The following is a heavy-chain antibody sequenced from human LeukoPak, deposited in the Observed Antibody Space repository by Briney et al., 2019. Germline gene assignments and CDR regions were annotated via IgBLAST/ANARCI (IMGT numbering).Heavy chain of an antibody. CDR1: GFTFGTFA. J-gene: IGHJ3*02. V-gene: IGHV3-23*01. Sequence: GGSLRLSCAASGFTFGTFAMIWVRQPPGKGLEWVSSIFPSGGEIHYADSVRGRFTISRENAKNSLYLQMNSLRAGDTVVYYCARAGGYDSSGPRIRGWGAFDIWGQGTMVTVSS. CDR2: IFPSGGEI. D-gene: IGHD3-22*01. CDR3: ARAGGYDSSGPRIRGWGAFDI.